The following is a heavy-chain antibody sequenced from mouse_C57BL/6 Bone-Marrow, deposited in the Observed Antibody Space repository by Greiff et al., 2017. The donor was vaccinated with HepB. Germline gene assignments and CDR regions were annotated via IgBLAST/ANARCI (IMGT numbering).Heavy chain of an antibody. CDR2: IHPNSGST. CDR3: ARDSYYYGSSSYDFDY. V-gene: IGHV1-64*01. Sequence: VQLQQPGAELVKPGASVKLSCKASGYTFTSYWMHWVKQRPGQGLEWIGMIHPNSGSTNYNEKFKSKATLTVDKSSSTAYMQLSSLTSEDSAVYYCARDSYYYGSSSYDFDYWGQGTTLTVSS. CDR1: GYTFTSYW. D-gene: IGHD1-1*01. J-gene: IGHJ2*01.